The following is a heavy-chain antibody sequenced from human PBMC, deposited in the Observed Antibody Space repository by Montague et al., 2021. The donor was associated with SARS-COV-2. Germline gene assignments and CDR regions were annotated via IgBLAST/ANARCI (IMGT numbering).Heavy chain of an antibody. J-gene: IGHJ3*02. V-gene: IGHV3-30-3*01. CDR3: ARASDSSSWYVRADAFDI. Sequence: SLRLSCAASGFTFSSYAMHWVRQAPGKGLEWVAVISYDGSNKYYADSVKGRFTISRDNSKNMLYLQMNSLRAEDTAVYYCARASDSSSWYVRADAFDIWGQGTMVTVSS. CDR2: ISYDGSNK. D-gene: IGHD6-13*01. CDR1: GFTFSSYA.